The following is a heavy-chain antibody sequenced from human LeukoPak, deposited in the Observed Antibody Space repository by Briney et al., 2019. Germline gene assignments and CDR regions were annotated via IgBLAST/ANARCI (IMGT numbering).Heavy chain of an antibody. V-gene: IGHV4-59*01. J-gene: IGHJ4*02. CDR2: IHYSGST. D-gene: IGHD6-19*01. Sequence: SETLSLICTVSGGSISSYYWSWIRQPPGKGLEWIGHIHYSGSTNHNPSLKSRVTISVDTSKNQFSLKLSSVTAADTAVYYCARTDSSGWYVFDYWGQGTLVTVSS. CDR1: GGSISSYY. CDR3: ARTDSSGWYVFDY.